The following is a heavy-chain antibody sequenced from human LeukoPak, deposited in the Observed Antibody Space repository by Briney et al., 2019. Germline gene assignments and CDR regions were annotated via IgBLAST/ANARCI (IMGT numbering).Heavy chain of an antibody. D-gene: IGHD2-15*01. J-gene: IGHJ4*02. CDR3: ARTYCSGGSCYFAGFDY. V-gene: IGHV5-51*01. Sequence: GESLKISCKGSGYSSTSYWIGWVRQMPGKGLEWMGIIYPGDSDTRYSPSFQGQVTISADKSISAAYLQWSSLKASDTAMYYCARTYCSGGSCYFAGFDYWGQGTLVTVSS. CDR1: GYSSTSYW. CDR2: IYPGDSDT.